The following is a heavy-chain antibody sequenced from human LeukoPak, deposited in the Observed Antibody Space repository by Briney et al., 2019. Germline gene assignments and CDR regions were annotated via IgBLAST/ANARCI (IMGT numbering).Heavy chain of an antibody. J-gene: IGHJ6*04. CDR2: ISSSGSTI. CDR3: AELGITMIGGV. V-gene: IGHV3-48*03. Sequence: PGGSLRLSRAASGFTFSSYEVNWVRQAPGKGLEWVSYISSSGSTIYYADSVKGRFTISRDNAKNSLYLQMNSLRAEDTAVHYCAELGITMIGGVWGKGTTVTVSS. D-gene: IGHD3-10*02. CDR1: GFTFSSYE.